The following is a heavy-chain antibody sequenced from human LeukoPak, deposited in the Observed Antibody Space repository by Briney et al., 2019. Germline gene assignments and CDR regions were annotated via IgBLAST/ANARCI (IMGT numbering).Heavy chain of an antibody. CDR1: GFTFSIHA. D-gene: IGHD2-8*02. CDR2: IFPSGGEI. V-gene: IGHV3-23*01. Sequence: GGSLRLSCAASGFTFSIHAMIWVRQPPGKGLEWVSSIFPSGGEIHYADSVRGRFTISRDNSKSTLSLQMNSLRAEDTAIYYCATYRQVLLPFESWGQGTLVTVSS. CDR3: ATYRQVLLPFES. J-gene: IGHJ4*02.